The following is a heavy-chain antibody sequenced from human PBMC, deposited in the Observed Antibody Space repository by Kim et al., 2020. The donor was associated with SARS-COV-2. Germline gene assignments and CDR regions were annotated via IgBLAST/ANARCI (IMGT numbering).Heavy chain of an antibody. V-gene: IGHV3-23*01. D-gene: IGHD3-10*01. Sequence: GGSLRLSCAASGFSFSTRAMSWFRQAPGKGLEWVSSVTRDGSTTFYADSVKGRVTISRDNSKSTLYLHINGLRVEDTAIYYCANVPLGFWGQGSLVTVSS. CDR2: VTRDGSTT. CDR1: GFSFSTRA. CDR3: ANVPLGF. J-gene: IGHJ4*02.